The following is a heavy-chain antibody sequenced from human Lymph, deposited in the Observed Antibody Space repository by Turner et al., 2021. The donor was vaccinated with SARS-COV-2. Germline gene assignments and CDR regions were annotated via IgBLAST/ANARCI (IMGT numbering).Heavy chain of an antibody. Sequence: VQLVVTGGGLIQPGGSLRHSCAASGFNVSSNYMSWGRRGPGEGLEWVSVIYSGGSTFYAGSVRGRFTISRNNSKNTLYLQRNSLRAEDTAVYYCAGDNTHDAFDIWGQGTMVTVSS. CDR1: GFNVSSNY. V-gene: IGHV3-53*02. CDR2: IYSGGST. CDR3: AGDNTHDAFDI. J-gene: IGHJ3*02.